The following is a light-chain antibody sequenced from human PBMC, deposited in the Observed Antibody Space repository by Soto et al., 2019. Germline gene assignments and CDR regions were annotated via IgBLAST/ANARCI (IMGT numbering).Light chain of an antibody. Sequence: IVMTQSPATLSVSSGERATPSRRASQSVRSSFLAWYQQKPGQAPSLLIYGASTRAAGSPARFSGSGSGTEFTLTISSLEPEDVAVYYCQQYHNWPLTFGGGTKVDIK. CDR2: GAS. V-gene: IGKV3-15*01. J-gene: IGKJ4*01. CDR1: QSVRSSF. CDR3: QQYHNWPLT.